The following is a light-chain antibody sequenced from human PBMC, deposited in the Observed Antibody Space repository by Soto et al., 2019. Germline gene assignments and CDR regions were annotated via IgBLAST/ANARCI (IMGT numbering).Light chain of an antibody. J-gene: IGLJ2*01. Sequence: QSALTQPPSVSAAPGQKVTISCSGSSSNIGDNYVSWYQHLPGTAPKLLLYENNKRPSGIPDRFSGSKSGTSATLGITGLQTGDEADYYCGTWDNSLSAGVFGGGTKLTVL. CDR2: ENN. CDR3: GTWDNSLSAGV. V-gene: IGLV1-51*02. CDR1: SSNIGDNY.